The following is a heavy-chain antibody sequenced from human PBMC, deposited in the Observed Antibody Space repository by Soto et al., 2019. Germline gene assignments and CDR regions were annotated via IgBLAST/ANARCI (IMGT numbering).Heavy chain of an antibody. Sequence: SETLSLTCTVSGGSIRSGGYYWSWVRQSPRGGLEWIGNIYYSGSTHYNPSLKSRLTISVDTSKNQFSLNLSSVTAADTAVYYCARDRLMATAGTARHYFGLDVWGQGTTVTVSS. D-gene: IGHD5-18*01. J-gene: IGHJ6*02. V-gene: IGHV4-31*03. CDR2: IYYSGST. CDR1: GGSIRSGGYY. CDR3: ARDRLMATAGTARHYFGLDV.